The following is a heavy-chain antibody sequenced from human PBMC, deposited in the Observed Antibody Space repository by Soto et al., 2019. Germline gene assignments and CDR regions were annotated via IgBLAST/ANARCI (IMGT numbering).Heavy chain of an antibody. J-gene: IGHJ5*02. CDR2: INPSGGST. V-gene: IGHV1-46*03. CDR3: ARGDIVVVPAASFDL. Sequence: QVQLVQSGAEVKKPGASVKVSCKASGYTFASYYMHWVRQAPGQGLEWMGIINPSGGSTSYAQKFQGRVTMTRDTSTSTVYMELSSLRSEDTAVYYCARGDIVVVPAASFDLWGQGTLVTVSS. CDR1: GYTFASYY. D-gene: IGHD2-2*01.